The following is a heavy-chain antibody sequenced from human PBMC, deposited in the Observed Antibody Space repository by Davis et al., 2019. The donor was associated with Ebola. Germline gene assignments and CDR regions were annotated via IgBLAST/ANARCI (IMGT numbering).Heavy chain of an antibody. CDR3: ARVGVGLYDSSGPSIEYFDY. J-gene: IGHJ4*02. D-gene: IGHD3-22*01. V-gene: IGHV1-18*04. Sequence: ASVKVSCKASGYTFTSYGISWVRQAPGQGLEWMGWISAYNGNTNYAQKLQGRATMTTDTSTSTAYMELRSLRSDDTAVYYCARVGVGLYDSSGPSIEYFDYWGQGTLVTVSS. CDR1: GYTFTSYG. CDR2: ISAYNGNT.